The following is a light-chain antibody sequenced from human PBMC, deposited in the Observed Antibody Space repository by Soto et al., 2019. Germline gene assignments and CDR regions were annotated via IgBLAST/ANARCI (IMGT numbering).Light chain of an antibody. CDR2: GAS. Sequence: PGERVTLSCRASQSVSSSYLTWYQQKPGQAPRLLIYGASTRVTGIPARFSGSGSGTDFTLTISSLQPEDFAVYYCQQDYNLPPLTFGGGTKVEIK. V-gene: IGKV3D-7*01. J-gene: IGKJ4*01. CDR1: QSVSSSY. CDR3: QQDYNLPPLT.